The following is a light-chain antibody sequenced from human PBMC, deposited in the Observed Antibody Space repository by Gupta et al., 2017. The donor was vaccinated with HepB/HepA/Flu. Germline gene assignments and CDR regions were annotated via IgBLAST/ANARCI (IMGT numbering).Light chain of an antibody. CDR2: ENN. CDR3: GTWDNSLSAVV. V-gene: IGLV1-51*02. J-gene: IGLJ2*01. CDR1: SSNIGNNY. Sequence: QSVLTQPPSVSAAPGQKVTISCSGSSSNIGNNYVSWYQQLPGTAPKLLIYENNKRPSEIPYRFSGSKSGTSATLGITGLQTGDEADYYCGTWDNSLSAVVFGGGTKLTVL.